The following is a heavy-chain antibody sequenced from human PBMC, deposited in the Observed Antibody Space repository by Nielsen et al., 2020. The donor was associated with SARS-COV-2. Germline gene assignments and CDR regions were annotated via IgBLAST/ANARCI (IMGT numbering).Heavy chain of an antibody. D-gene: IGHD3-10*01. CDR1: GYSFTTYW. V-gene: IGHV5-51*01. Sequence: GESLKISCKASGYSFTTYWIGWVRQMPGKGLEWMGVVYPGDSDSRYSPSFQGQVTISADKSTSTVYLQWSSLKASDTAMYYCARLGVRGVIIVGFDYWGQGTLVTVSS. CDR3: ARLGVRGVIIVGFDY. J-gene: IGHJ4*02. CDR2: VYPGDSDS.